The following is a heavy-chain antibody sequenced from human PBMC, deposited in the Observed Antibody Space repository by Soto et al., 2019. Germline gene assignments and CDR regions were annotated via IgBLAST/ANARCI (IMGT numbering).Heavy chain of an antibody. CDR1: GYTFTSYG. D-gene: IGHD6-6*01. V-gene: IGHV1-18*01. CDR2: ISAYNGNT. J-gene: IGHJ5*02. CDR3: ASQDHSRSSSGWFDP. Sequence: ASVKVSCKASGYTFTSYGISWVRQAPGQGLEWMGWISAYNGNTNYAQKLQGRVTMTTDTSTSTAYMELRSLTSVTAADTAVYYCASQDHSRSSSGWFDPWGQGTLVTVSS.